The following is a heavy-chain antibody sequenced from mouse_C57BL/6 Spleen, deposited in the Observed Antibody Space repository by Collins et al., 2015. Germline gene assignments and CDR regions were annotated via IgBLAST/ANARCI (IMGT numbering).Heavy chain of an antibody. D-gene: IGHD2-4*01. J-gene: IGHJ3*01. Sequence: QVQLQQSGAELARPGASVKLSCKASGYTFTSYWMQWVKQRPGQGLEWIGAIYPGDGDTRYTQKFKGKATLTADKSSSTAYMQLSSLASEDSAVYYCARGTMITTSWFAYWGQGTLVTVSA. CDR1: GYTFTSYW. CDR3: ARGTMITTSWFAY. V-gene: IGHV1-87*01. CDR2: IYPGDGDT.